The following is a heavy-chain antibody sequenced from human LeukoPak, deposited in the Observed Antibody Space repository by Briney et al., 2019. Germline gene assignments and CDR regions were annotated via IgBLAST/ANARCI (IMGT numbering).Heavy chain of an antibody. CDR3: ARLGDRSGYPPAYIDY. D-gene: IGHD3-22*01. J-gene: IGHJ4*02. V-gene: IGHV5-10-1*01. CDR1: GYSFTNYW. Sequence: KPGESLRIPRQGSGYSFTNYWIAWVRQMPGKGLEWMGRIDPSDSYSNYSPSFQGHVTISSDKSISTAYLQWSSLKASDTAIYYCARLGDRSGYPPAYIDYWGQGTQVIVSS. CDR2: IDPSDSYS.